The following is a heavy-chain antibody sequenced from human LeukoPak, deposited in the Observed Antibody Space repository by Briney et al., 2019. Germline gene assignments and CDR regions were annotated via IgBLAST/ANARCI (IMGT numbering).Heavy chain of an antibody. V-gene: IGHV4-59*01. J-gene: IGHJ4*02. CDR2: IYYSGST. CDR3: AREVRAAAGLYYFDY. CDR1: GGSISSYY. D-gene: IGHD6-13*01. Sequence: SETLSLTCTVSGGSISSYYWSWTRQPPGKGLEWIGYIYYSGSTNYNPSLKSRVTISVDTSKNQFSLKLSSVTAADTAVYYCAREVRAAAGLYYFDYWGQGTLVTVSS.